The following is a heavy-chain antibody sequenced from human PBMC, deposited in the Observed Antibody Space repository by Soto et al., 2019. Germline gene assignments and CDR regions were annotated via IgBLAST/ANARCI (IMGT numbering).Heavy chain of an antibody. CDR3: AREIPPIEAQDNWFDP. D-gene: IGHD6-6*01. V-gene: IGHV1-2*04. CDR2: INPNSGGT. CDR1: GYTFTGYY. J-gene: IGHJ5*02. Sequence: GASVKVSCKASGYTFTGYYMHWVRQAPGQGLEWMGWINPNSGGTNYAQKFQGWVTMTSDTSISTAYMELSRMRSDDTAVYYCAREIPPIEAQDNWFDPWGQGTLVTVSS.